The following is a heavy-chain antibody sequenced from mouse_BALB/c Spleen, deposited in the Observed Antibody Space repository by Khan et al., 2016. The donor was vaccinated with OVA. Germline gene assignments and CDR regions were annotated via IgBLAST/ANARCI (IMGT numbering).Heavy chain of an antibody. D-gene: IGHD4-1*01. Sequence: VRLQQSGPELVEPGASVKMSCKASGYTFTNYVMHWVKQKPGQGLEWIAYINPYNAGTRYNEKFKGQATLTSDISSTTAYMGLSSLTSEDSAVYYCAREAASWDCSFPYWGQGTLVTVSA. CDR2: INPYNAGT. V-gene: IGHV1S136*01. CDR1: GYTFTNYV. J-gene: IGHJ3*01. CDR3: AREAASWDCSFPY.